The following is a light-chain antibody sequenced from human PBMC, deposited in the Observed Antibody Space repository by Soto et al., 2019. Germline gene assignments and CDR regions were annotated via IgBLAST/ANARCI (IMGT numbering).Light chain of an antibody. Sequence: QSALTQPASVSGSPGQSITISCTGTSSDVGSYNLVSWYQQHPGKAPKLMIYEGSKRPSGVSNRFSGSKSGNTASLTISGLQAEDEADYYCQSYDSSLSGWLFGGGTKLTVL. CDR3: QSYDSSLSGWL. V-gene: IGLV2-14*02. CDR1: SSDVGSYNL. J-gene: IGLJ3*02. CDR2: EGS.